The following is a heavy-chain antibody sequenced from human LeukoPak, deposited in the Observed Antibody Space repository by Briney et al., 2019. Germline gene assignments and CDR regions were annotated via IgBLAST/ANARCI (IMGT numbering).Heavy chain of an antibody. Sequence: SETLSLTCAVYGGSFSGYYWSWIRQPPGKGLEWIGEINHSGSTNYDPSLKSRVTISVDTSKNQFSLKLSSVTAADTAVYYCARTFRASSSLNRYYFDYWGQGTLVTVSS. V-gene: IGHV4-34*01. CDR3: ARTFRASSSLNRYYFDY. D-gene: IGHD6-6*01. CDR2: INHSGST. J-gene: IGHJ4*02. CDR1: GGSFSGYY.